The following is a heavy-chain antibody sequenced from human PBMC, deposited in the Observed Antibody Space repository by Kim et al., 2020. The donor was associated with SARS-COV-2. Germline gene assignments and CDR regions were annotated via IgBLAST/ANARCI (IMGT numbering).Heavy chain of an antibody. CDR3: AKWGYCSSTSCAD. V-gene: IGHV3-30*18. CDR2: ISYDGSNI. CDR1: GFTFSSYG. D-gene: IGHD2-2*01. Sequence: GGSLRLSCAASGFTFSSYGMHWVRQAPGKGLEWVAVISYDGSNIYYADSVKGRFTISRDNSKNTLYLQMNSLRAEDTALYYCAKWGYCSSTSCADWGQGTLVTVSS. J-gene: IGHJ4*02.